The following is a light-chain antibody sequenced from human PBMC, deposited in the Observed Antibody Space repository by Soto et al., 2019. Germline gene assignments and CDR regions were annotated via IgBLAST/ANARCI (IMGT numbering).Light chain of an antibody. CDR2: GVS. V-gene: IGKV3-20*01. CDR1: QSGSDSY. Sequence: EIVLTQSPVTLSFSPGERATLSCRASQSGSDSYLAWYQQKPGQPPRLLIYGVSSRGYGIPDRFSGSGSGTDFTLTISRLEPEDFAVYYCQQYNNWPSWTFGQGTRWIS. J-gene: IGKJ1*01. CDR3: QQYNNWPSWT.